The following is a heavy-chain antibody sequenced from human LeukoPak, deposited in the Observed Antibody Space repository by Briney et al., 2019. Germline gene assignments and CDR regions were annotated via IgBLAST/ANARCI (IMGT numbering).Heavy chain of an antibody. D-gene: IGHD7-27*01. CDR3: ARALNRGYYYYYGMDV. V-gene: IGHV3-33*01. J-gene: IGHJ6*02. CDR1: GFTFSSYG. CDR2: KWNDRSNK. Sequence: PGRSLRLSCAAAGFTFSSYGMQWVRQAPGKGLGWVGVKWNDRSNKNSAYSVKGRFTISRDNSKYTLTPQMNSLRPKDTAMYYCARALNRGYYYYYGMDVWGQGTTVTVSS.